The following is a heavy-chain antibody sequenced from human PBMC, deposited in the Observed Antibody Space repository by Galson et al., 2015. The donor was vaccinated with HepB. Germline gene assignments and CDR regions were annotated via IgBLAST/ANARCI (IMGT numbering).Heavy chain of an antibody. D-gene: IGHD3-9*01. J-gene: IGHJ4*02. CDR3: AADDILTGA. V-gene: IGHV1-46*01. Sequence: SVKVSCKASGYTFTSYYMHWVRQAPGQGLEWMGIINPSGGSTSYAQKFQGRVTMTRDTSTSTAYMELTSLRSEDTAVYYCAADDILTGAWGQGTLVTVSS. CDR2: INPSGGST. CDR1: GYTFTSYY.